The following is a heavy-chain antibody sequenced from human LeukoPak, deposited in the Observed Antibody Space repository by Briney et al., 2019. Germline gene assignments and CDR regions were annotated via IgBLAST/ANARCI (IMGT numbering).Heavy chain of an antibody. CDR1: GYTFTSYD. V-gene: IGHV1-8*03. CDR2: MNPNSGNT. Sequence: ASVKVSCKASGYTFTSYDINWVRQATGQGLEWMGWMNPNSGNTGYAQKFQGRVTITRNTSISTAYMELSSLRSEDTAVYYCARSNNDSSGYYFWGQGTLVTVSS. J-gene: IGHJ4*02. CDR3: ARSNNDSSGYYF. D-gene: IGHD3-22*01.